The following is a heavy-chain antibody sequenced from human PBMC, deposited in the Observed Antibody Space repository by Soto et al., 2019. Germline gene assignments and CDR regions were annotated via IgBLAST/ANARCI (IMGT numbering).Heavy chain of an antibody. CDR2: INHSGST. CDR3: ARGYPIVWALDY. Sequence: SETLSLTCAVYGGSFSGYYWSWIRQPPGKGLEWIGEINHSGSTNYNPSLKSRVTISVDTSKNQFSLKLSSVTAADTAVYYCARGYPIVWALDYWGQGTLVTVSS. J-gene: IGHJ4*02. CDR1: GGSFSGYY. D-gene: IGHD2-8*01. V-gene: IGHV4-34*01.